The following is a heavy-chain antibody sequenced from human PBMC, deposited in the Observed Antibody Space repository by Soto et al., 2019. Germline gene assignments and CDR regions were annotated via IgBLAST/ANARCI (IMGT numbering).Heavy chain of an antibody. V-gene: IGHV3-49*03. J-gene: IGHJ6*02. CDR2: IKSKAFGGTS. CDR3: TRRGGGFWSGYTMDV. CDR1: GFTFPYYP. D-gene: IGHD3-3*01. Sequence: GGSLRLSCTTSGFTFPYYPMSWFRQAPGKGLEWVGFIKSKAFGGTSECAPSVKGRFTISRDDSRNIAYLQMDSLKPEDTAVYYCTRRGGGFWSGYTMDVWGQGTTVTVSS.